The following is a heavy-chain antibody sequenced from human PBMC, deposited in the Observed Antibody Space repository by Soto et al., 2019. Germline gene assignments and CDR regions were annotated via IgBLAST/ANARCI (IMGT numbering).Heavy chain of an antibody. CDR1: GYTFTSYY. Sequence: ASVKVSCKASGYTFTSYYMHWVRQAPGQGLEWMGIINPSGGSTSYAQKFQGRVTMTRDTSTSTVYMELSSLRSEDTAVYYCARDDDGYNSVYYYYGMDVWGQGTTVTV. CDR3: ARDDDGYNSVYYYYGMDV. V-gene: IGHV1-46*01. J-gene: IGHJ6*02. CDR2: INPSGGST. D-gene: IGHD5-12*01.